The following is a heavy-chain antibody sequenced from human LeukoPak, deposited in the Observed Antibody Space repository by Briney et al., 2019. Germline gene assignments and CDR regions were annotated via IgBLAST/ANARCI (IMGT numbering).Heavy chain of an antibody. D-gene: IGHD5-18*01. CDR2: IYYSGST. CDR3: ARHSYGYDAFDI. V-gene: IGHV4-59*01. Sequence: SETLSLTCTVSGASISSYYWSWIRQPPGKGLEWIGYIYYSGSTNYNPSLKSRVTISVDTSKNQFSLKLSSVTAADTVVYYCARHSYGYDAFDIWGQGTMVTVSS. J-gene: IGHJ3*02. CDR1: GASISSYY.